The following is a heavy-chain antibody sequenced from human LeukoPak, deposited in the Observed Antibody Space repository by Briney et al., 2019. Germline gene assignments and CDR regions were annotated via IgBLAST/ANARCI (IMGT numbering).Heavy chain of an antibody. CDR1: GDSVSSNSVA. V-gene: IGHV6-1*01. D-gene: IGHD4-11*01. CDR2: TCYGSKWYI. J-gene: IGHJ6*04. Sequence: SQTLSLTCAISGDSVSSNSVAWNWSRQSPSRGLEWLGRTCYGSKWYIDYAESVKSRIIINPDTSKNQFSLQLRSVTPEDTAVYYCARGEDYSPYGMDVWGKGTTVTVSS. CDR3: ARGEDYSPYGMDV.